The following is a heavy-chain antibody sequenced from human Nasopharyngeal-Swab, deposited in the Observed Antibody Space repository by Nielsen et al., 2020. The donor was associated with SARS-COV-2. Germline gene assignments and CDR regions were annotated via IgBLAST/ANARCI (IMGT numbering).Heavy chain of an antibody. D-gene: IGHD3-3*01. V-gene: IGHV3-23*01. J-gene: IGHJ4*02. Sequence: GSPKISRAASGFTFSRHAMSWVRQAPGKGLEWVSAISGSGGSTYYADPVKGRFTIPRDNSKNTLYLQMNRLRAEDTVLYYCAKQVEFFEYLLFDYWGQGTLVTVSS. CDR3: AKQVEFFEYLLFDY. CDR2: ISGSGGST. CDR1: GFTFSRHA.